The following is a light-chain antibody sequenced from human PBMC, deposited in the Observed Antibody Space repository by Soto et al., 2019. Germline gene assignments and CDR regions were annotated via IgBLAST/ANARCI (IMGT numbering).Light chain of an antibody. CDR1: EGVTSS. CDR3: QQHSDWST. V-gene: IGKV3D-11*01. Sequence: IVLTQSPASLSLSPGDSVTLSCRASEGVTSSLAWYQHKPGRAPTLLMSAASNRPCGVPVRFSGSGSGTDFTPTISSVESEDFAIYYCQQHSDWSTFGQGTRLEIK. CDR2: AAS. J-gene: IGKJ5*01.